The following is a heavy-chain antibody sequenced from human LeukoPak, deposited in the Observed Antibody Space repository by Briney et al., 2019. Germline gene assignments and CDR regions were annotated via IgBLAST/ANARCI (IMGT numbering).Heavy chain of an antibody. CDR1: GFTFSSYG. CDR3: ARVGAMANKLFDY. V-gene: IGHV3-33*01. D-gene: IGHD5-18*01. J-gene: IGHJ4*02. CDR2: IWYDGSNK. Sequence: GGSLRLSCAASGFTFSSYGMHWVRQAPGKGLEWVAVIWYDGSNKYYADSVKGRFTISRDNSKNTLYLQMNSLRAEDTAVYYCARVGAMANKLFDYWGQGTLVTVSS.